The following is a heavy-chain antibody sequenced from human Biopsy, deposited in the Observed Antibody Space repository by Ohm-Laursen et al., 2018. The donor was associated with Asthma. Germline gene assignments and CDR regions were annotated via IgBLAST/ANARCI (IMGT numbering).Heavy chain of an antibody. CDR2: ISSHSAYI. V-gene: IGHV3-11*06. Sequence: SLRLSCSASGFTFSDYYMSWIRQAPGKGLEWVSSISSHSAYIYYADSVKGRFTISRDNAKNSVYLLMNSLRVEDTAVYYCAREGLSSWSFDYWGQGTLVTVSS. J-gene: IGHJ4*02. CDR3: AREGLSSWSFDY. D-gene: IGHD6-13*01. CDR1: GFTFSDYY.